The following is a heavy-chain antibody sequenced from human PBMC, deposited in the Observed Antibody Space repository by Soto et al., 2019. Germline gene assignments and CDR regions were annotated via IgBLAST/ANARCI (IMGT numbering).Heavy chain of an antibody. Sequence: PGGSLILSCAASGFTFDDYAMHWVRQAPGKGLEWVSGISWNSGSIGYADSVKGRFTISRDNAKNSLYLQMNSLRAEDTALYYCAKDMADFWSGYFDYWGQGTLVTVSS. CDR2: ISWNSGSI. D-gene: IGHD3-3*01. CDR3: AKDMADFWSGYFDY. CDR1: GFTFDDYA. J-gene: IGHJ4*02. V-gene: IGHV3-9*01.